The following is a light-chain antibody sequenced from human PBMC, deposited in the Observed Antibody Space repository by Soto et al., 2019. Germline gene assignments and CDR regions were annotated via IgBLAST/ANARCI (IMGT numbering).Light chain of an antibody. CDR1: QTISYTSINKTY. J-gene: IGKJ4*01. CDR3: QQYFSYPLT. V-gene: IGKV4-1*01. Sequence: DIVMTQSPDSLAVSLGERATISCKSSQTISYTSINKTYLAWYQQRPGQPPKLLIYWASIRGSGVPDRLSGSGFGTDFTLTISSLQTEDVAVYYRQQYFSYPLTFGGGTKVEVK. CDR2: WAS.